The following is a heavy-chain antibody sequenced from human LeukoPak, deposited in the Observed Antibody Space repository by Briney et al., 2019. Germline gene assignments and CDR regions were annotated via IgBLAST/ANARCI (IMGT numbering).Heavy chain of an antibody. Sequence: SETLSLTCTVSGASITRSRNYWSWIRQPPGKGLEWIASIYYDGSPSYNPSFKSRATISFDASKNHLSLRLTTVTAADTAVYYCATGGGLAVAHSWGQGTPVTVSS. CDR1: GASITRSRNY. CDR2: IYYDGSP. CDR3: ATGGGLAVAHS. J-gene: IGHJ4*02. V-gene: IGHV4-39*02. D-gene: IGHD6-19*01.